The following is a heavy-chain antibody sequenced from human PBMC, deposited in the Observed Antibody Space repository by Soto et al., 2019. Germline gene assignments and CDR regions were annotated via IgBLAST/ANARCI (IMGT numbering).Heavy chain of an antibody. V-gene: IGHV3-30-3*01. J-gene: IGHJ4*02. CDR3: ARDPGTDYEGYFDY. Sequence: GGSLRLSCAASGFTFSSYAMHWVRQAPGKGLEWVAVIAYDGSNKYYADSVEGRFTISRDNSKNTLFLQMNSLRDEDTAVYYCARDPGTDYEGYFDYWGQGTLVTVSS. D-gene: IGHD4-17*01. CDR2: IAYDGSNK. CDR1: GFTFSSYA.